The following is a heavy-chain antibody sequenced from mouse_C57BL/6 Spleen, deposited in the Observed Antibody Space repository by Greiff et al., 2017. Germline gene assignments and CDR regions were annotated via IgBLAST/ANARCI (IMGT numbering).Heavy chain of an antibody. D-gene: IGHD2-3*01. J-gene: IGHJ2*01. V-gene: IGHV1-26*01. Sequence: VQLKHSGPELVKPGASVKISCKASGYTFTDYYMNWVKQSHGKSLEWIGDINPNNGGTSYNQKFKGKATLTVDKSSSTAYMELRSLTSEDSAVYYCARDGWLLPFGYWGQGTILTGSA. CDR2: INPNNGGT. CDR3: ARDGWLLPFGY. CDR1: GYTFTDYY.